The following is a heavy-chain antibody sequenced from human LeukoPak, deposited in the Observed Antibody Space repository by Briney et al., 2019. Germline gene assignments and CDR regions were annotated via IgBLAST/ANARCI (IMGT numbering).Heavy chain of an antibody. J-gene: IGHJ4*02. CDR3: ANGIFGVPS. D-gene: IGHD3-3*01. V-gene: IGHV3-30*18. CDR2: ISYDGGNK. Sequence: TGGSLRLSCAASGFTFNSYGMHWVRQAPGKGLEWVALISYDGGNKYYADSVKGRFTISRDNSKNTLYLQMNSLRAEDTAVYYCANGIFGVPSWGQGTLVTVSS. CDR1: GFTFNSYG.